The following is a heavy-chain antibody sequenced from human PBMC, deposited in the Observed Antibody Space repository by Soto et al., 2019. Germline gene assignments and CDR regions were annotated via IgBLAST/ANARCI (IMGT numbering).Heavy chain of an antibody. D-gene: IGHD2-2*01. CDR1: GYTFTSYD. J-gene: IGHJ6*03. V-gene: IGHV1-8*01. CDR3: ARVGVVPAAIYYYYMDV. Sequence: ASVKVSCKASGYTFTSYDINWVRQATGQGLEWKGWMNPNSGNKGNAQKFQGRVTMTRNTSISKAYMELSSLRSEDTAVYYCARVGVVPAAIYYYYMDVWGKGTTVTVSS. CDR2: MNPNSGNK.